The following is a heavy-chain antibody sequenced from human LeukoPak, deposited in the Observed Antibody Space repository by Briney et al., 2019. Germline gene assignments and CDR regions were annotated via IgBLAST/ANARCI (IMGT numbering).Heavy chain of an antibody. CDR3: AKDRRYDILTGYRSPSSDY. Sequence: PGGSLRLSCAASGFTFSNYAMSWVRQAPGKGLEWVLGISGGGGSTYYADSVKGRFTISRDNSKNTLYLQMNSLRAEDTAVYYCAKDRRYDILTGYRSPSSDYWGQGTLVTVSS. D-gene: IGHD3-9*01. CDR1: GFTFSNYA. J-gene: IGHJ4*02. CDR2: ISGGGGST. V-gene: IGHV3-23*01.